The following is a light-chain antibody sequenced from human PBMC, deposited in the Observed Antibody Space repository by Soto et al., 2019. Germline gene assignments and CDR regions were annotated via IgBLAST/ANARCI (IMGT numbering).Light chain of an antibody. Sequence: QLVLTQSPSASASLGASVKLTCTLSSGHSSYAIAWHQQQPEKGPRYLMRLNSDGSHSKGDGIPDRFSGSSSGAERYLTISSLQSEDEADYYCQTWGSGIHVVFGGATKVTVL. CDR3: QTWGSGIHVV. V-gene: IGLV4-69*01. J-gene: IGLJ2*01. CDR2: LNSDGSH. CDR1: SGHSSYA.